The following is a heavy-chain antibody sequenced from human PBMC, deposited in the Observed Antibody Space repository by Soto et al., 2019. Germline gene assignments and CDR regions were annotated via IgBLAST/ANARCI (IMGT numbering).Heavy chain of an antibody. V-gene: IGHV4-31*03. D-gene: IGHD3-22*01. CDR3: ARDRRYYDSSSYYFYFDY. CDR1: GGSISSGGYY. J-gene: IGHJ4*02. CDR2: IYYSGST. Sequence: LSLTCTVSGGSISSGGYYRSWIRQHPGKGLEWIGYIYYSGSTYYNPSLKSRVTISVDTSKNQFSLKLSSVTAADTAVYYCARDRRYYDSSSYYFYFDYWGQGTLVTVSS.